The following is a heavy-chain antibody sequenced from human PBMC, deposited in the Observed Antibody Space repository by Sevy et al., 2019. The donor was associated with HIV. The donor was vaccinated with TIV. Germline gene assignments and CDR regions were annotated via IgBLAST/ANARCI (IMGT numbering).Heavy chain of an antibody. Sequence: SETLSLTCAVYGGSFSGYYWSWIRQPPGKGLEWIGEINHSGSTNYNPSLKSRVTISVDTSKNQFSLKLSSVTAADTAVYYCARRRDLRYSSGGYYYYYGMDVWGQGTTVTVSS. CDR1: GGSFSGYY. CDR2: INHSGST. D-gene: IGHD6-19*01. V-gene: IGHV4-34*01. CDR3: ARRRDLRYSSGGYYYYYGMDV. J-gene: IGHJ6*02.